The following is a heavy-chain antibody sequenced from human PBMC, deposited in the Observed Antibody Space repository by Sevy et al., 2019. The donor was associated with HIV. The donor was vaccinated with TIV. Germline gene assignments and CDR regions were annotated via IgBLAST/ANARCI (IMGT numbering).Heavy chain of an antibody. J-gene: IGHJ4*02. CDR1: GFTFSSYA. V-gene: IGHV3-30-3*01. Sequence: GESLKISCAASGFTFSSYAMHWVRQAPGKGLEWVAVISYDGSNKYYADSVKGRFTIPRDNSKNTLYLQMNSLRAEDTAVYYCARGPSGRYYNADYWGQGTLVTVSS. D-gene: IGHD3-10*01. CDR3: ARGPSGRYYNADY. CDR2: ISYDGSNK.